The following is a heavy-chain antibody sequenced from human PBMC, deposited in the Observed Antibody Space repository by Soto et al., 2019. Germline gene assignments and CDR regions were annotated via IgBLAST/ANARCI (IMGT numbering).Heavy chain of an antibody. J-gene: IGHJ4*02. D-gene: IGHD1-26*01. CDR3: VRWAEF. CDR2: VDGDGSGI. CDR1: GFTFSGYW. V-gene: IGHV3-74*01. Sequence: EVQLVESGGGLVQPGGSLRLSCAASGFTFSGYWMHWVRQAPGKGLEWVTRVDGDGSGITYADSVKGRFTVSRDNAKSTLYLQMNSLRAEDTAVYYCVRWAEFWGQGTLVTVSS.